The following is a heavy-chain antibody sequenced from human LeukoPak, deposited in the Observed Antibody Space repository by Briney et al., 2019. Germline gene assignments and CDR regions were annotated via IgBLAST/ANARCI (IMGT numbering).Heavy chain of an antibody. D-gene: IGHD3-22*01. CDR1: GYTFTGYY. CDR3: ARGYYYDIGALDI. Sequence: ASVKVSCKASGYTFTGYYMHWVRQAPGQGLEWMGRINPNSGGTNYAQKFQGRVTMTRDTSISTAYMELSRLRSDDTAVYYCARGYYYDIGALDIWGQGTMVTVSS. V-gene: IGHV1-2*06. J-gene: IGHJ3*02. CDR2: INPNSGGT.